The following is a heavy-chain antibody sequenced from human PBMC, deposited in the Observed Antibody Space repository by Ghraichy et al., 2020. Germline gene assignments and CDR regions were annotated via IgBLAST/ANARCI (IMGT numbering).Heavy chain of an antibody. CDR2: INHSGST. J-gene: IGHJ5*02. CDR1: GGSFSGYY. V-gene: IGHV4-34*01. D-gene: IGHD6-19*01. Sequence: SETLSLTCAVYGGSFSGYYWSWIRQPPGKGLEWIGEINHSGSTNYNPSLKSRVTISVDTSKNQFSLKLSSVTAADTAVYYCACPAYTGYSSGWGNWFDPWGQGTLVTVSS. CDR3: ACPAYTGYSSGWGNWFDP.